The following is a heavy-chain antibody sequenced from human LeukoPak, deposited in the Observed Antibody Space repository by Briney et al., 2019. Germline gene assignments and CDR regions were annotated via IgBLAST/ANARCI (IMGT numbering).Heavy chain of an antibody. CDR1: GFAFSDHY. J-gene: IGHJ4*02. D-gene: IGHD7-27*01. CDR3: ARGHWGLDY. CDR2: IYNGGDTI. Sequence: GGSLRLSCATSGFAFSDHYMTWIRQAPGKGLETVSYIYNGGDTIYYADSVRGRFTISRDNAESSLYLQMNSLRAEDTAVYYCARGHWGLDYWGRGTLVTVSS. V-gene: IGHV3-11*04.